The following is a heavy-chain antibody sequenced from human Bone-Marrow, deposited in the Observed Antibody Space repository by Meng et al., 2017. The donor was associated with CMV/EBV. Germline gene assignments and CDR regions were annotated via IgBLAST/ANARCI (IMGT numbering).Heavy chain of an antibody. D-gene: IGHD4-17*01. CDR2: IYWDDDK. V-gene: IGHV2-5*02. CDR3: AHLTVTTYYFDY. CDR1: GFSLSTSGVV. J-gene: IGHJ4*02. Sequence: IPLEDSGPTQANPTQTRALPFTLSGFSLSTSGVVVGWIRQPPGKALEWLALIYWDDDKRYSPSLKSRLTITKDTSKNQVVLTMTNMDPVDTATYYCAHLTVTTYYFDYWGQGTLVTVSS.